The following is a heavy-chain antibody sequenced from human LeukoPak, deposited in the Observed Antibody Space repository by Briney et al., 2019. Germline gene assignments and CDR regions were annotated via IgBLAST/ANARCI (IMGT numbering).Heavy chain of an antibody. CDR2: ISGSGGST. Sequence: GGSLRLSCAASGFTFRSYAMRGGRQAPGKGRERVSAISGSGGSTYYADSAKGGLTIYRDNSKNTLYLQMNSLRAEDTAVYYCAKRGFLEFSDDYFDYWGQGTLVTVSS. CDR1: GFTFRSYA. D-gene: IGHD3-3*01. J-gene: IGHJ4*02. CDR3: AKRGFLEFSDDYFDY. V-gene: IGHV3-23*01.